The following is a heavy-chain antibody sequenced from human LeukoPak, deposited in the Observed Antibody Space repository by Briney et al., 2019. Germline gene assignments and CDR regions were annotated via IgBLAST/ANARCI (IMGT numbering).Heavy chain of an antibody. CDR2: VSGSGSTT. V-gene: IGHV3-23*01. CDR3: AKDPLVRGVTYDY. J-gene: IGHJ4*02. Sequence: PGGSLRLSCAASGLTFSSYAMSWVRQAPGKGLEWVSAVSGSGSTTYYADSVKGRFTISRDNSKNTLYLQMNSLRAEDTAVYYCAKDPLVRGVTYDYWGQGTLVTVSS. D-gene: IGHD3-10*01. CDR1: GLTFSSYA.